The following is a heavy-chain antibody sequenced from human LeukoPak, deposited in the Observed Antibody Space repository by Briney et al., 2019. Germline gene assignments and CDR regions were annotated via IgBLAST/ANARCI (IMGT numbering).Heavy chain of an antibody. CDR3: ARELLWFGEFGGMDV. D-gene: IGHD3-10*01. J-gene: IGHJ6*02. CDR1: GFTFSNYA. Sequence: GGSLRLSCAASGFTFSNYAMSWVRRAPGKGLEWFSTVSDKGDATAHADSVKGRFTISRDNAKNTLSLLTNILRAEDTAVYYCARELLWFGEFGGMDVWGQGTTVTVSS. CDR2: VSDKGDAT. V-gene: IGHV3-23*01.